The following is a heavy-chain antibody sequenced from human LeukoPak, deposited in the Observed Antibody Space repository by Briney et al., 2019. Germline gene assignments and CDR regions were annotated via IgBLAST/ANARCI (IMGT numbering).Heavy chain of an antibody. CDR2: ISGSGDST. CDR3: AKVPATDYDFWSGYYLFDY. Sequence: GGSLRLSCAASGFTFSTYAVNWVRQAPGKGLEWVSTISGSGDSTYYADSVKGRFTISRDNSKDTLYLQMNSLRAEDTAVYYCAKVPATDYDFWSGYYLFDYWGQGTLVTVSS. J-gene: IGHJ4*02. D-gene: IGHD3-3*01. CDR1: GFTFSTYA. V-gene: IGHV3-23*01.